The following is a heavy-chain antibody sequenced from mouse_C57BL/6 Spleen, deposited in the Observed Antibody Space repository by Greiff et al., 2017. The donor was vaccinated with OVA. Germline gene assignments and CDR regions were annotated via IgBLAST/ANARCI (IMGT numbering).Heavy chain of an antibody. CDR2: IDPSDSYT. V-gene: IGHV1-69*01. CDR1: GYTFTSYW. D-gene: IGHD1-1*01. Sequence: VQLQQPGAELVMPGASVKLSCKASGYTFTSYWMHWVKQRPGQGLEWIGEIDPSDSYTNYNQKFKGKSTLTVDKSSSTAYMQLSSLTSEDSAVYYCARSHITTVVARYFDVWGTGTTVTVSS. J-gene: IGHJ1*03. CDR3: ARSHITTVVARYFDV.